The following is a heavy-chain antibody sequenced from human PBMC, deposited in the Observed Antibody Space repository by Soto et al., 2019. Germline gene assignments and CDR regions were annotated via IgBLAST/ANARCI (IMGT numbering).Heavy chain of an antibody. D-gene: IGHD1-26*01. J-gene: IGHJ4*02. CDR2: IDPRDSYT. CDR1: GYTFTNSW. Sequence: GESLKISCKTSGYTFTNSWISWVRQMPGKGLEWVGRIDPRDSYTTYSPSFRGHVTISVDKSISTAYLQWSSLKASDTAVYYCARPSRGGSSDFWGQGTLVTISS. V-gene: IGHV5-10-1*01. CDR3: ARPSRGGSSDF.